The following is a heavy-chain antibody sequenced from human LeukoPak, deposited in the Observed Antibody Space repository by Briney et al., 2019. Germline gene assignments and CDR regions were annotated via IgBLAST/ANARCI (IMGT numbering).Heavy chain of an antibody. CDR2: ISSNGGST. V-gene: IGHV3-64*01. Sequence: GGSLRLSCAASGFTFSSYAMHWVRQAPGKGLEYVSAISSNGGSTYYANSVKGRFTISRDNSKSTLYLQMNSLRAEDTAVYYCARDLDSSGYYYDYWGQGTLVTVSS. CDR3: ARDLDSSGYYYDY. CDR1: GFTFSSYA. J-gene: IGHJ4*02. D-gene: IGHD3-22*01.